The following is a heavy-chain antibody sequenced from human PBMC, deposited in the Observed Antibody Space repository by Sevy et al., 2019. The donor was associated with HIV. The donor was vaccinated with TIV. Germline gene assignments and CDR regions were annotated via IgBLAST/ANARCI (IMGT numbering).Heavy chain of an antibody. D-gene: IGHD3-3*01. J-gene: IGHJ5*02. CDR1: GGSISSYY. CDR3: ARDTPPLPFLEWFNWFDP. CDR2: IYTSGST. Sequence: SETLSLTCTVSGGSISSYYWSWIRQPAGKELEWIGRIYTSGSTNYNPSLKSRVTMSVDTSKNQFSLKLSSVTAADTDVYYCARDTPPLPFLEWFNWFDPWGQGTLVTVSS. V-gene: IGHV4-4*07.